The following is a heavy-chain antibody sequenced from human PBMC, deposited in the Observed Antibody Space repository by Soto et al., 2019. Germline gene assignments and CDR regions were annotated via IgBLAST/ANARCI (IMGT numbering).Heavy chain of an antibody. J-gene: IGHJ3*02. CDR3: AKDRFVVVVAATSPQGAFDI. CDR1: GFTFSSYA. Sequence: GGSLRLSCAASGFTFSSYAMSWVRQAPGKGLEWVSAISGSGGSTYYADSVKGRFTISRDNSKNTLYLQMNSLRAEDTAVYYCAKDRFVVVVAATSPQGAFDIWGQGTMVTVSS. D-gene: IGHD2-15*01. CDR2: ISGSGGST. V-gene: IGHV3-23*01.